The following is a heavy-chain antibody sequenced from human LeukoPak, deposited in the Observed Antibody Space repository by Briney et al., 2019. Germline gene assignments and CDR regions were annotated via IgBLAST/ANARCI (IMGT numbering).Heavy chain of an antibody. Sequence: KPSETLSLTCAVYGGSFSGYYWSWIRQPPGKGLEWIGEINHSGSTNYNPSLKSRVTISVDTSKNQFSLKLSSVAAADTAVYYCARGVYYGSGSRFYYYYYMDVWGKGTTVTVSS. CDR1: GGSFSGYY. J-gene: IGHJ6*03. CDR2: INHSGST. CDR3: ARGVYYGSGSRFYYYYYMDV. D-gene: IGHD3-10*01. V-gene: IGHV4-34*01.